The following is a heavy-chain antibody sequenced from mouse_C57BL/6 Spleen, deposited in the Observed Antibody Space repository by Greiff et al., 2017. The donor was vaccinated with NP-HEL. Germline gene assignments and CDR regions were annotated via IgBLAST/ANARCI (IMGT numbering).Heavy chain of an antibody. V-gene: IGHV1-80*01. Sequence: VQLQQSGAELVKPGASVKISCKASGYAFSSYWMNWVKQRPGKGLEWIGQIYPGDGDTNYNGKFKGKATLTADKSSSTAYMQLSSLTSEDSAVYFCARRITTVTRYFDVWGTGTTVTVSS. CDR2: IYPGDGDT. J-gene: IGHJ1*03. CDR3: ARRITTVTRYFDV. D-gene: IGHD1-2*01. CDR1: GYAFSSYW.